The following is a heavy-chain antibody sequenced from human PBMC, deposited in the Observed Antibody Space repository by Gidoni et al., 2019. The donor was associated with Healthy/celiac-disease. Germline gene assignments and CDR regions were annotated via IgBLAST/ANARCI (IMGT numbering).Heavy chain of an antibody. D-gene: IGHD3-3*01. J-gene: IGHJ6*02. CDR1: GFTFSTYS. Sequence: EVQLVVSGGGLVQPGRALRLSCAASGFTFSTYSFNWAGQAPGKGLESVSYISSSSSPIYYADSVNGRFTIYRDNAKNSLYLQMNSLRDEDTAVYYCAKLKTYYDFWSGYYSDYYYYGMDVWGQGTTVTVSS. CDR2: ISSSSSPI. CDR3: AKLKTYYDFWSGYYSDYYYYGMDV. V-gene: IGHV3-48*02.